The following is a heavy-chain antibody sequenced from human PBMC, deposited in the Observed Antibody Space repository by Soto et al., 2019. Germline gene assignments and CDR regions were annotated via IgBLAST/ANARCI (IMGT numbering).Heavy chain of an antibody. D-gene: IGHD3-10*01. J-gene: IGHJ4*02. Sequence: EVQLVESGGGLIQPGGSLRLSCAVSGFTVSNNYMSWVRQAPGKGLEGVSVIYSGGYTAYGDSVKGRFTISRDNSKNTLSFKEQSPRAPDTGVLYCAAHPGGGGYWGQGTLVTVSS. CDR2: IYSGGYT. CDR3: AAHPGGGGY. CDR1: GFTVSNNY. V-gene: IGHV3-53*01.